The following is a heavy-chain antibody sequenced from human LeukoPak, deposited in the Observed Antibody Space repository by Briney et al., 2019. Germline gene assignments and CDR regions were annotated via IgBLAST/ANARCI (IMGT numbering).Heavy chain of an antibody. CDR1: GGSISSYY. CDR2: IYYSGST. V-gene: IGHV4-59*01. Sequence: PSETLSPTCTVSGGSISSYYWSWIRQPPGKGLEWIGYIYYSGSTNYNPSLKSRVTISVDTSKNQLSLKLSSVTAADTAVYYCARVYYAPTGNGMDVWGQGTTVTVSS. J-gene: IGHJ6*02. CDR3: ARVYYAPTGNGMDV. D-gene: IGHD3-22*01.